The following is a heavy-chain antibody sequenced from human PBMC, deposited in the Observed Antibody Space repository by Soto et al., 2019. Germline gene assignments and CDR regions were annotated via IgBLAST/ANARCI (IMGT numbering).Heavy chain of an antibody. V-gene: IGHV1-69*13. Sequence: SVKVSCKASGGTFSSYAISWVRQAPGQGIEWMGGIIPIFGTANYAQKFQGRVTITADESTSTAYMELSSLRPEDTAVYYCGGFWNVPIYYYYGMDVWGQGTTVTVSS. CDR3: GGFWNVPIYYYYGMDV. D-gene: IGHD3-3*01. J-gene: IGHJ6*02. CDR1: GGTFSSYA. CDR2: IIPIFGTA.